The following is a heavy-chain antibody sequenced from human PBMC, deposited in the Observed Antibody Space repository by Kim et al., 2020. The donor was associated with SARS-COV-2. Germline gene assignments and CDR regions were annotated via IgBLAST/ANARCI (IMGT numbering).Heavy chain of an antibody. CDR3: SRQPIVARAFDI. CDR2: IYYSGST. Sequence: TLSLTCTVSGGSISSGGYYWSWIRQHPGKGLEWIGYIYYSGSTYYNPSLKSRVTISVHTSKNQFSLKLSSVTAADTAVYYCSRQPIVARAFDIWGQGTMVTVSS. D-gene: IGHD3-22*01. CDR1: GGSISSGGYY. V-gene: IGHV4-31*03. J-gene: IGHJ3*02.